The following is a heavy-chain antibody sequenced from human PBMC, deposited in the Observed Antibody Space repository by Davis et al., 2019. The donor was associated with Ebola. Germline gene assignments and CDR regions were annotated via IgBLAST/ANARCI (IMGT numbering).Heavy chain of an antibody. D-gene: IGHD2-21*02. CDR1: GGSVSSGGHY. CDR3: AVYTVVVTDIRAKYFQH. J-gene: IGHJ1*01. CDR2: IYYSGST. V-gene: IGHV4-61*08. Sequence: SETLSLTCTVSGGSVSSGGHYWSWIRQPPGKGLEWIAYIYYSGSTHYNPSLKSRATISVDTSRNQFSLRLSSVTAADTAVYYCAVYTVVVTDIRAKYFQHWGQGTLATVSS.